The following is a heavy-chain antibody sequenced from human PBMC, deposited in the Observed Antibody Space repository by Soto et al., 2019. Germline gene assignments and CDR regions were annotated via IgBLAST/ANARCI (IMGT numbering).Heavy chain of an antibody. CDR2: ISSTTNYI. V-gene: IGHV3-21*06. J-gene: IGHJ4*02. CDR3: ARESEDLTSAFDD. Sequence: GGSLRLSCAASGFTFTRYSMNWVRQAPGKGLEWVSSISSTTNYIYYGDSMKGRFTISRDNAKNSLYLEMNSLRAEDTAVYYCARESEDLTSAFDDWGQGTLVTVSS. CDR1: GFTFTRYS.